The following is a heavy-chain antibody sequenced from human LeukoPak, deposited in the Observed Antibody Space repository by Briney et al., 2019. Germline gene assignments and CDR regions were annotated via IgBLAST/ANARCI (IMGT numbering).Heavy chain of an antibody. CDR2: ISSGGST. CDR1: GFTVSINY. Sequence: GGSLRLSCAASGFTVSINYMSWVRQAPGKGLEWVSTISSGGSTYYADSVKGRFTISRDNSKNTLYLQMNSLRAEDTAVYYCAKCIVATNYYYYYMDVWGKGTTVTVSS. V-gene: IGHV3-53*01. CDR3: AKCIVATNYYYYYMDV. J-gene: IGHJ6*03. D-gene: IGHD5-12*01.